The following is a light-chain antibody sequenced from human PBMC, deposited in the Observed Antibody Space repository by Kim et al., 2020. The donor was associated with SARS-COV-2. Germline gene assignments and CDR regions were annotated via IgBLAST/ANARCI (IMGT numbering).Light chain of an antibody. CDR2: AAS. CDR3: QEANSFPLT. Sequence: GSGGDRVTSTCRASQGISSWVAWYQQKPGKAPKLLIYAASSLQSGVTSMFSGSGSGTDFTRTISSLQPEYFATYYCQEANSFPLTFGGGTKVDIK. J-gene: IGKJ4*01. CDR1: QGISSW. V-gene: IGKV1-12*01.